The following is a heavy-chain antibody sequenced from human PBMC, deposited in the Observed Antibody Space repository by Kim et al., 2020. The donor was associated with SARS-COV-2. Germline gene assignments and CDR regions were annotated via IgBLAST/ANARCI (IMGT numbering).Heavy chain of an antibody. V-gene: IGHV3-23*01. CDR3: AKHFAFDI. D-gene: IGHD3-3*02. J-gene: IGHJ3*02. CDR2: IASGGDRT. Sequence: GGSLRLSCAASGFTFSSFSMAWVRQAPGKGLEWVSTIASGGDRTYYAESVKGRFTVSRDNSKNALYLQLNSLRVDDTAVYYCAKHFAFDIWGPGTLVTVS. CDR1: GFTFSSFS.